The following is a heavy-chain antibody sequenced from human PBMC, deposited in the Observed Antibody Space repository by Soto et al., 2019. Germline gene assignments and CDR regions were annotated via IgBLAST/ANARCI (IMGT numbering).Heavy chain of an antibody. CDR3: ARDRNSGNRPDAFDI. J-gene: IGHJ3*02. CDR1: DYSIGSGYY. CDR2: IIHSGST. D-gene: IGHD1-26*01. Sequence: PSETLSLTCTVSDYSIGSGYYWGWIRQPPGKGLEWIGSIIHSGSTNYNPSLKSRVTMSVDTSKNQFSLKLSSVIAADTAVYYCARDRNSGNRPDAFDIWGQGTMVTGSS. V-gene: IGHV4-38-2*02.